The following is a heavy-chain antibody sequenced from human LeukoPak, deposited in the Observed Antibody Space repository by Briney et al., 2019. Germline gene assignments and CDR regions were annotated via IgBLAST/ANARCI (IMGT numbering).Heavy chain of an antibody. CDR1: AASIANSDYD. D-gene: IGHD2-8*01. CDR3: ARENYCTNCVCWAFDL. Sequence: SETLSLTCTVSAASIANSDYDWSWIRQPPGRGLEWLGHIYYTGSTTYNPSLKIRVSLSVDTFNNKFSLHLRSVTAADTAVYYCARENYCTNCVCWAFDLWGRGTLVSVSS. CDR2: IYYTGST. V-gene: IGHV4-39*07. J-gene: IGHJ5*02.